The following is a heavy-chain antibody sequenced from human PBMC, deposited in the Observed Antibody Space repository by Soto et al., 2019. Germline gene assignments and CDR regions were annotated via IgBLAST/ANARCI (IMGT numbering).Heavy chain of an antibody. CDR3: AAYCSSISCTPFHGYS. Sequence: EVQLVGSGGGLVQPGGSLRLSCAASGFTFSNYWMSWVRQDPGKGLEWVANIKKDETEEYYVDSVKGRFTISRDNAKNSLFLQMNSLRAEDTAVYYCAAYCSSISCTPFHGYSWGQGTLVTVSS. CDR1: GFTFSNYW. D-gene: IGHD2-2*01. J-gene: IGHJ4*02. V-gene: IGHV3-7*03. CDR2: IKKDETEE.